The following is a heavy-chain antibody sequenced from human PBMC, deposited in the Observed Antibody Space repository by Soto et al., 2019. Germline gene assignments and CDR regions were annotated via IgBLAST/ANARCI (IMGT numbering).Heavy chain of an antibody. CDR1: GGSISSYY. V-gene: IGHV4-59*01. Sequence: SETLSLTCTVSGGSISSYYWSWIRQPPGKGVEWIGYFYNSGNTNYSSSLKSRVTISLDMSESQSSLKLTSVTAADTAVYWCARDPVDGYAFFDYWGQGALVTVSS. CDR2: FYNSGNT. D-gene: IGHD5-12*01. J-gene: IGHJ4*02. CDR3: ARDPVDGYAFFDY.